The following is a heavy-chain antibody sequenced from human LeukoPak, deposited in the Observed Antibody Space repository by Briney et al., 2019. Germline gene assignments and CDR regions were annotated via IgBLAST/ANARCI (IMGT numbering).Heavy chain of an antibody. V-gene: IGHV1-24*01. Sequence: ASVKVSCKVSGYTLTELSMHWVRQAPGKGLEWMGGFDPEDGETIYAQKFQGRVTMTEDTSTDTAYMELSSLRSEDTAVYYCATVRNHYYYHGMDVWGQGTTVTVSS. J-gene: IGHJ6*02. CDR2: FDPEDGET. CDR3: ATVRNHYYYHGMDV. CDR1: GYTLTELS.